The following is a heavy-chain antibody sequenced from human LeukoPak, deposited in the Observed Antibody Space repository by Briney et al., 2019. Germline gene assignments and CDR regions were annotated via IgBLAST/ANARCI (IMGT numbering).Heavy chain of an antibody. CDR2: IYPGDSDT. CDR1: GYSFTSYW. Sequence: GESLKISCKGSGYSFTSYWIGWVRQMPGKGLEWMGIIYPGDSDTRYSPSFQGQVTISADKSISTAYLQWSSLKASDTAMYYCARIRRSSGWSYYYYYGMDVWGQGTTVTVSS. D-gene: IGHD6-19*01. V-gene: IGHV5-51*01. J-gene: IGHJ6*02. CDR3: ARIRRSSGWSYYYYYGMDV.